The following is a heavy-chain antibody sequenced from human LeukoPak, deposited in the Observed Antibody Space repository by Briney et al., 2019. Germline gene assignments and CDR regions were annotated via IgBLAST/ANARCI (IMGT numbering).Heavy chain of an antibody. CDR2: IYHNGET. Sequence: PSETPSLTCAVSGHSISSNYYWGWIRQPPGKGLEWIGSIYHNGETYYSPSLKSRVTMSVDTSKNQFSLKLNSVTAADTAVYYCARQIDREVPVDSDHWGQGTLVTVSS. CDR1: GHSISSNYY. J-gene: IGHJ4*02. V-gene: IGHV4-38-2*01. D-gene: IGHD2-2*01. CDR3: ARQIDREVPVDSDH.